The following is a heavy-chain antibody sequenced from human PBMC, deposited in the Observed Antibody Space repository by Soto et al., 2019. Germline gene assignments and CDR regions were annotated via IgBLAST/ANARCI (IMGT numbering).Heavy chain of an antibody. D-gene: IGHD6-19*01. CDR3: ARDKRLYSSGWYPHWYFDL. Sequence: GGSLRLSCAASGFTFSSYDMHWVRQATGKGLEWVSAIGTAGDTYYPGSVKGRFTISRENAKNSLYLQMNSLRAEDTAVYYCARDKRLYSSGWYPHWYFDLWGRGNLVTVSS. V-gene: IGHV3-13*01. CDR2: IGTAGDT. J-gene: IGHJ2*01. CDR1: GFTFSSYD.